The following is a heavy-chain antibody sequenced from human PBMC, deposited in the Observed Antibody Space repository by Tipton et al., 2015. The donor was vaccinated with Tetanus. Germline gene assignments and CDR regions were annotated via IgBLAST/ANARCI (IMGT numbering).Heavy chain of an antibody. CDR3: ARDGHTYAMDL. CDR2: ISVRGSHT. Sequence: SLRLSCAASGFTFSNYAMAWVRQAPGKGLEWVSGISVRGSHTYYADPVKGRFSISRDNSKNTVYLQMNSLRAEDTAKYYCARDGHTYAMDLWGQGTTVTVSS. V-gene: IGHV3-23*01. CDR1: GFTFSNYA. J-gene: IGHJ6*02.